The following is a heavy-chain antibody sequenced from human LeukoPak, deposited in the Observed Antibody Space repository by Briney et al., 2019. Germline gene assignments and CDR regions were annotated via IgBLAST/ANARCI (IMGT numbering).Heavy chain of an antibody. V-gene: IGHV3-30-3*01. J-gene: IGHJ4*02. Sequence: ARSLRLSCAASGFTFSSYAMHWDRQAPGKGLEWVAVISYDGSNKYYADSVKGRFTISRDNSKNTLYLQMNSLRAEDTAVYYCARVSAAAGTVDYWGQGTLVTVSS. CDR1: GFTFSSYA. CDR2: ISYDGSNK. D-gene: IGHD6-13*01. CDR3: ARVSAAAGTVDY.